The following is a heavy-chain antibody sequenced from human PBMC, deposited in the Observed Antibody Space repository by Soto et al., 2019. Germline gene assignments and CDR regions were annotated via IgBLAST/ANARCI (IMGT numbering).Heavy chain of an antibody. CDR1: GGTFSSYA. CDR3: ASEDYGGNSNWFDP. D-gene: IGHD4-17*01. Sequence: SVKVSCKASGGTFSSYAISWVRQAPGQGLEWMGGIIPIFGTANYAQKFQGRVTITADKSTSTAYMEPSSLRSEDTAVYYCASEDYGGNSNWFDPWGQGTLVTVSS. J-gene: IGHJ5*02. V-gene: IGHV1-69*06. CDR2: IIPIFGTA.